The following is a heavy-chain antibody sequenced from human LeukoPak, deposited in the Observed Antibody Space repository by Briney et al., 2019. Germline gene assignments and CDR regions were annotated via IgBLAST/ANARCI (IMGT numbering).Heavy chain of an antibody. Sequence: GGSLRLSCAASGFTFSDYYVSWIRQAPGKGLEWVSYISSSGSTIYYADSVKGRFTISRDNAKNSLYLQMNSLRAEDTAVYYCARTGKYYDSSGYYDYWGQGTLVTVSS. J-gene: IGHJ4*02. D-gene: IGHD3-22*01. CDR2: ISSSGSTI. V-gene: IGHV3-11*01. CDR1: GFTFSDYY. CDR3: ARTGKYYDSSGYYDY.